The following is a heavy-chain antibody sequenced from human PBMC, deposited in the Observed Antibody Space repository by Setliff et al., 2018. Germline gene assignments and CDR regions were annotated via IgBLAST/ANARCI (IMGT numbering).Heavy chain of an antibody. CDR2: IYRNGNT. J-gene: IGHJ4*02. CDR1: DFSINGGYY. V-gene: IGHV4-38-2*01. D-gene: IGHD4-17*01. CDR3: ARQIDYGDFQYFDY. Sequence: SETLSLTCSVSDFSINGGYYWGWIRQSPGEGLEWIGSIYRNGNTYYNPSLKSRVTISVDTSKNQLSLKLNSVTAADTAVYYCARQIDYGDFQYFDYWGQGTLVTVSS.